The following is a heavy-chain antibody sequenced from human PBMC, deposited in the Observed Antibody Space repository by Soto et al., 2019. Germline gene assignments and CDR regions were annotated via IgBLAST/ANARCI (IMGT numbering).Heavy chain of an antibody. CDR2: ISGSEIDI. J-gene: IGHJ4*02. CDR3: ARESEDLTSNFDY. V-gene: IGHV3-21*01. CDR1: GFAFYYYN. Sequence: GSLRLSCAASGFAFYYYNMNWVRQAPGRGLEWVSSISGSEIDIHFTDSVKGRFTVSRDNAKNSVYLDMNSLSAEDTAVYYCARESEDLTSNFDYWGQGTLVTVSS.